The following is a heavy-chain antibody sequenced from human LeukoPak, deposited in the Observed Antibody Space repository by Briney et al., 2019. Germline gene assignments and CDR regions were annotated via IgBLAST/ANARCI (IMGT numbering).Heavy chain of an antibody. Sequence: GGSLRLSCAASGFSVSSIYMNWVRQAPGKGLEWVSVIYSDGTTYYADSVKGRFTISRDDSKNTLYLHMNSLRAEDTAVYYCARPRYGCFDYWGQGTLVTVSS. J-gene: IGHJ4*02. CDR2: IYSDGTT. CDR3: ARPRYGCFDY. V-gene: IGHV3-53*01. CDR1: GFSVSSIY. D-gene: IGHD4-17*01.